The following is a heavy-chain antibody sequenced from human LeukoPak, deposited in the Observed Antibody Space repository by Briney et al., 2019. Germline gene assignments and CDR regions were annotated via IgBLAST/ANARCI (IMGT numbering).Heavy chain of an antibody. CDR2: IYYSGST. V-gene: IGHV4-39*01. CDR1: GGSISSSSYY. Sequence: SETLSLTCTVSGGSISSSSYYWGWIRQPPGKGLEWIGSIYYSGSTYYNPSLKSRVTISADTSKNQFSLKLSSVTAADTAVYYCARGTPVEPFDYWGQGTLVTVSS. CDR3: ARGTPVEPFDY. J-gene: IGHJ4*02. D-gene: IGHD5-24*01.